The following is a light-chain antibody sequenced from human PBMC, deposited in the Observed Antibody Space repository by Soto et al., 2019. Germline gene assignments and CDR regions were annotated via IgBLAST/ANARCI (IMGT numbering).Light chain of an antibody. Sequence: EIVLTQSPATLSLSPGERATLSCRASQSVNNYLAWYQQKPGQTPRLLIYDASKRATGTPARFTGRGSGTDFTLTISSLEPEDFAVYSCHQRFSWPLPFGGGTKVDNK. CDR3: HQRFSWPLP. CDR2: DAS. J-gene: IGKJ4*01. CDR1: QSVNNY. V-gene: IGKV3-11*01.